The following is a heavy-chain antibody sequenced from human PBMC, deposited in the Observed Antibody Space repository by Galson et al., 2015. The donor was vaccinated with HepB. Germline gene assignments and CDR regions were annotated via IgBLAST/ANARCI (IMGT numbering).Heavy chain of an antibody. CDR2: TWHDGSNS. Sequence: SLRLSCAASGFTFSRYGMHWVRQVPGKGLEWVALTWHDGSNSFYAASVKGRFTIARDNSQNTLYLHMTNLRAEDTALYYCAREAHIAAPASFDYWGQGTPVTVSS. J-gene: IGHJ4*02. CDR1: GFTFSRYG. D-gene: IGHD6-25*01. V-gene: IGHV3-33*08. CDR3: AREAHIAAPASFDY.